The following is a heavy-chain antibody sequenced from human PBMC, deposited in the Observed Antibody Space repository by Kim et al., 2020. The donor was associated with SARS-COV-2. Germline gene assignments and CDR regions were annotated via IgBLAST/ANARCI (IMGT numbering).Heavy chain of an antibody. J-gene: IGHJ4*02. CDR3: AKVGIPWYFDF. Sequence: GGSLRLSCTASVFTFSSYAMTWVRQAPGKGLEWVSVIRTSDGYTSYADSVKGRFTIYRDNSENTLHLQMNSLRVEDTAVYYCAKVGIPWYFDFWGQGTLV. CDR1: VFTFSSYA. CDR2: IRTSDGYT. V-gene: IGHV3-23*01.